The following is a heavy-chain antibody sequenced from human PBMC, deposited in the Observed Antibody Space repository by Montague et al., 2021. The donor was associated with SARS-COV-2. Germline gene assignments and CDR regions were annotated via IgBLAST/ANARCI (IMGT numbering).Heavy chain of an antibody. D-gene: IGHD2-15*01. CDR2: TNDSGRT. CDR3: ARGYCSGSGCYYYYGMDV. V-gene: IGHV4-34*01. Sequence: SETLSLTCAVSGGSFSGYSWCWILQPPGRGLEWIGETNDSGRTNXNPSLKGRVTISVDKSKNQFSLRLSSVTAAETAVYYCARGYCSGSGCYYYYGMDVWGQGTTVTVSS. CDR1: GGSFSGYS. J-gene: IGHJ6*02.